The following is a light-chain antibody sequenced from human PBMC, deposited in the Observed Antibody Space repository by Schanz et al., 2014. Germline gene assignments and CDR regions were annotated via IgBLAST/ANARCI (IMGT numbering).Light chain of an antibody. CDR3: QQRSNWPLT. V-gene: IGKV3D-20*02. Sequence: EIVLTQSPGTLSLSPGERATLSCRASQSVSSDYLAWYQQKPGQAPRLLINGASSRATGIPDRFSGSGSGTDFTLTISALEPEDFAVYHCQQRSNWPLTFGGGTKVEI. CDR2: GAS. CDR1: QSVSSDY. J-gene: IGKJ4*01.